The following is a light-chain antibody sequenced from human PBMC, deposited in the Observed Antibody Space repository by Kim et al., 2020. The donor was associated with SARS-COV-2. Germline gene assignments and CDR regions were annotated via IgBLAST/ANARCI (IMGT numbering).Light chain of an antibody. Sequence: SVSPGERATLSCRASQSISSNLAWYQQKPGQAPRLIIYGASTRATVIPARFSGSGSGTEFTLTISSLQSEDFAVYYCQQYYNWPQTFGQGTKLEI. CDR1: QSISSN. V-gene: IGKV3-15*01. J-gene: IGKJ2*01. CDR2: GAS. CDR3: QQYYNWPQT.